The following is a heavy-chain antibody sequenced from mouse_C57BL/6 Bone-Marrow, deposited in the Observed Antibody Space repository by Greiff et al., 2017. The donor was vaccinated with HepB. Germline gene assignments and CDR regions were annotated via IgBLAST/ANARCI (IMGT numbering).Heavy chain of an antibody. J-gene: IGHJ3*01. CDR3: IYDYAFAY. CDR1: GFNIKDDY. V-gene: IGHV14-4*01. D-gene: IGHD2-4*01. Sequence: EVKLMESGAELVRPGASVKLSCTASGFNIKDDYMHWVKQRPEQGLEWIGWIDPENGDTEYASKFQGKATITADTSSNTAYLQLSSLTSEDTAVYYCIYDYAFAYWGQGTLVTVSA. CDR2: IDPENGDT.